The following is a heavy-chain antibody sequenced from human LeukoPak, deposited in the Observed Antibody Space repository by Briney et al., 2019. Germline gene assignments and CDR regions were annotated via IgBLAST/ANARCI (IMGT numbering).Heavy chain of an antibody. CDR3: ARRIPNWFDP. J-gene: IGHJ5*02. Sequence: PSQTLSLTCAVSGGSISSGGYSWSWIRQPPGKGLEWIGYIYHSGSTYYNPSLKSRVTISVDRSKNQFSLKLSSVTAADTAVYYCARRIPNWFDPWGQGTLVTVSS. CDR1: GGSISSGGYS. V-gene: IGHV4-30-2*01. CDR2: IYHSGST. D-gene: IGHD2-21*01.